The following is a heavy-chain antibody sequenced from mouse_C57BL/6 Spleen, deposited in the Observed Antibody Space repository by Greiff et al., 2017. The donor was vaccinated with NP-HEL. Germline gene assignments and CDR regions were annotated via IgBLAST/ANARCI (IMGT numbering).Heavy chain of an antibody. CDR3: ARPGGYYEAVWFAY. D-gene: IGHD2-3*01. V-gene: IGHV5-12*01. Sequence: EVKLMESGGGLVQPGGSLKLSCAASGFTFSDYYMYWVRQTPEKRLEWVAYISNGGGSTYYPDTVKGRFTISRDNAKNTLYLQMSRLKSEDTAMYYCARPGGYYEAVWFAYWGQGTLVTVSA. CDR2: ISNGGGST. J-gene: IGHJ3*01. CDR1: GFTFSDYY.